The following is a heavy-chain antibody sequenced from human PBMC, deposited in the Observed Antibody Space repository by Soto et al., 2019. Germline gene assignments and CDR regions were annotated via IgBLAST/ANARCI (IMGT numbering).Heavy chain of an antibody. D-gene: IGHD2-21*01. Sequence: QVQLQESGPGLVKPSETLSLICTVSGDNIGTYYWNWIRQPAGKPLEWIGRITGSGSTSYNSSLKSRVTMSLDTSKNQFSLKLFSVTPADTALYYCARVHGSVIPNWYFDLWGRGTLVTVSP. CDR3: ARVHGSVIPNWYFDL. CDR1: GDNIGTYY. CDR2: ITGSGST. J-gene: IGHJ2*01. V-gene: IGHV4-4*07.